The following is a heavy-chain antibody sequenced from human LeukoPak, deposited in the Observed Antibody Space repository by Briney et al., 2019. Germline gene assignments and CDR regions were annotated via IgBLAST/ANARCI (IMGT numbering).Heavy chain of an antibody. CDR3: ARLIVGATPAAFDY. V-gene: IGHV3-20*04. CDR2: INWSGDST. D-gene: IGHD1-26*01. J-gene: IGHJ4*02. CDR1: GFTFDDYG. Sequence: GGSLRLSCAASGFTFDDYGMSWVRQAPGKGLEWVSGINWSGDSTAYADSVKGRFTISRDNAKNSLYVQMNSLRAEDTALYYYARLIVGATPAAFDYWGQGTLVTVSS.